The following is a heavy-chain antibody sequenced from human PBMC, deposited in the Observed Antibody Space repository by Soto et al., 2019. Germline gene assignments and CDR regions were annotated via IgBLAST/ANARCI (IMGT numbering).Heavy chain of an antibody. Sequence: PGGSLRLSCAASGFTFSSYAMHWVRQAPGKGLEWVAVISYDGSNKYYADSVKGRFTISRDNSKNTLYLQMNSLRSEDTAVYYCARDSKLVLRYWGQGTLVTVSS. V-gene: IGHV3-30-3*01. D-gene: IGHD6-13*01. CDR2: ISYDGSNK. J-gene: IGHJ4*02. CDR3: ARDSKLVLRY. CDR1: GFTFSSYA.